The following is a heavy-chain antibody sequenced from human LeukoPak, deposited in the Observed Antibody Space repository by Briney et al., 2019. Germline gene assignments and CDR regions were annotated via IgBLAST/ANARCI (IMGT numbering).Heavy chain of an antibody. CDR2: IGTAGDT. V-gene: IGHV3-13*01. D-gene: IGHD6-19*01. CDR1: GFTFSRFD. CDR3: AGAGSETQWRAFDF. Sequence: GGSLRLSCAASGFTFSRFDMHWVRQATGKGLEWVSGIGTAGDTYYAGSVKGRFTISRENAKNSLYLQMNSLTAGDTAVYYCAGAGSETQWRAFDFWGQGALVTVFS. J-gene: IGHJ4*02.